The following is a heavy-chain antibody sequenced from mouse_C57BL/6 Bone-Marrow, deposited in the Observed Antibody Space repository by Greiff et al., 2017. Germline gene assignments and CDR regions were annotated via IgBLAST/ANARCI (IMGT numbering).Heavy chain of an antibody. CDR1: GYTFTSYW. CDR3: AREGYYYGDSPYYYAMDY. Sequence: VQLQQPGAELVKPGASVKLSCKASGYTFTSYWMHWVKQRPGQGLEWIGMIHPNSGSTNYNEKFKSKATLTVDKSSSTAYMQLSSLTPEDSAVYVCAREGYYYGDSPYYYAMDYWGRGTSISVSA. V-gene: IGHV1-64*01. D-gene: IGHD1-1*02. J-gene: IGHJ4*01. CDR2: IHPNSGST.